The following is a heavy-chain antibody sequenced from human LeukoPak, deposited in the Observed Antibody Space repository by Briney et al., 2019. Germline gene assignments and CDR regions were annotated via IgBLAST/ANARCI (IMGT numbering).Heavy chain of an antibody. CDR2: TYYRYKWYN. Sequence: SQTLSLTRAISGDSVSSNSAAWNCIRQSPSRGLEWLGRTYYRYKWYNDYAVSVNSRITINPDTSKNQFSLQLNSVTPDDTAVYYCTRGGSGMTVALFDNWGQGTLVTVSS. V-gene: IGHV6-1*01. D-gene: IGHD2-21*02. CDR3: TRGGSGMTVALFDN. J-gene: IGHJ4*02. CDR1: GDSVSSNSAA.